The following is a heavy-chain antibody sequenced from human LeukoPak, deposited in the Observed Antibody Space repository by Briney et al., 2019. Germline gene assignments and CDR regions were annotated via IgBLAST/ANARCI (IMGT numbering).Heavy chain of an antibody. J-gene: IGHJ4*02. CDR2: INHSGST. CDR3: ARERRRFHYYDSSGYYYDY. Sequence: SQTLSLTCAVSGGSISSGGYSWSWIRQPPGKGLEWIGEINHSGSTNYNPSLKSRVTISVDTSKNQFSLKLSSVTAADTAVYYCARERRRFHYYDSSGYYYDYWGQGTLVTVSS. D-gene: IGHD3-22*01. V-gene: IGHV4-30-2*01. CDR1: GGSISSGGYS.